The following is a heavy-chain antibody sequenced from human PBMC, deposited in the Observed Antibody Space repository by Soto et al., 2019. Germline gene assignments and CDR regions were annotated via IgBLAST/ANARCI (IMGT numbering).Heavy chain of an antibody. D-gene: IGHD7-27*01. CDR3: ARGLGYYYYYGMDV. V-gene: IGHV1-69*13. CDR2: IIPIFGTA. J-gene: IGHJ6*02. Sequence: SVKVSCKASGGTFSSDAISWVRQAPGQGLEWMGGIIPIFGTANYAQKFQGRVTITADESTSTAYMELSSLRSEDTAVYYCARGLGYYYYYGMDVWGQGTTVTVSS. CDR1: GGTFSSDA.